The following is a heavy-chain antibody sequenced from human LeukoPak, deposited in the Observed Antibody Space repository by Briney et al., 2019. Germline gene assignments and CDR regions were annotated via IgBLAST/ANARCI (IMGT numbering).Heavy chain of an antibody. CDR1: GFTFSSYW. V-gene: IGHV3-74*01. J-gene: IGHJ3*02. Sequence: GGSLRLSCAASGFTFSSYWMHWVRQAPRKGLVGVSRINSDGSSTSCADSVKGRFTISRDNAKNTLYLQMNSLRAEDTAVYYCARAGTYYDILTGYLEPHDAFDIWGQGTMVTVSS. CDR2: INSDGSST. CDR3: ARAGTYYDILTGYLEPHDAFDI. D-gene: IGHD3-9*01.